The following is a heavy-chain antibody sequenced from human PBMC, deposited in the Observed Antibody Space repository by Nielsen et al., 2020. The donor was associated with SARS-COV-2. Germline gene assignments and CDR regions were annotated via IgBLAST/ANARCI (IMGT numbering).Heavy chain of an antibody. D-gene: IGHD5-18*01. V-gene: IGHV1-46*01. J-gene: IGHJ4*02. Sequence: ASVKVSCKASGYTFTSYYMHWVRQAPGQGLEWMGIINPSGGSTSYAQKFQGRVTMTRDTSTSTVYMELSSLRSEDTAVYYCARDVLSGYSYGLHYYFDYWGQGTLVTVSS. CDR1: GYTFTSYY. CDR2: INPSGGST. CDR3: ARDVLSGYSYGLHYYFDY.